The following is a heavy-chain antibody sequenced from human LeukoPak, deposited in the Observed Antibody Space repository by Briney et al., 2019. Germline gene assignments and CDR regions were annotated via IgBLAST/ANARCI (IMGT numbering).Heavy chain of an antibody. CDR2: IIPILGIA. V-gene: IGHV1-69*04. D-gene: IGHD2-15*01. CDR1: RGTFSSYA. J-gene: IGHJ6*02. Sequence: SVKVSCKASRGTFSSYAISWVRQAPGQGLEWMGRIIPILGIANYAQKFQGRVTITADKSTSTAYMELSSLRSEDTAVYYCARGYCSGGSCVFGMDVWGQGTTVTVSS. CDR3: ARGYCSGGSCVFGMDV.